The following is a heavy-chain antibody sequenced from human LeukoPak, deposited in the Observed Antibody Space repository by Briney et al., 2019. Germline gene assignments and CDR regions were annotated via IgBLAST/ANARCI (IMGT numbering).Heavy chain of an antibody. CDR3: ATGLRELLFDY. V-gene: IGHV4-34*01. Sequence: SETLSLTCAVYGGSFSGYYWSWIRQPPGKGLEWIGEINHSGSTNYSPSLKGRVTISVDTSKNQFSLKLSSVTAADTAVYYCATGLRELLFDYWGQGTLVTVSS. CDR1: GGSFSGYY. CDR2: INHSGST. J-gene: IGHJ4*02. D-gene: IGHD1-7*01.